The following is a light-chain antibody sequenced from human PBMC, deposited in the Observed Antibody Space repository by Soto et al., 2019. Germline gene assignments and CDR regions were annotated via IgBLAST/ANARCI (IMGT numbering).Light chain of an antibody. CDR3: QKYNDDPWT. V-gene: IGKV1-27*01. CDR2: AAS. CDR1: QAITNY. Sequence: DIQMTQSPSSLSASVGDRVSITCRASQAITNYLAWYQQKAGKPPKLLIYAASTLQSGVPSRFSGSGSGTDFSLTISSLQPEDVATYYCQKYNDDPWTFGQGNKVEIK. J-gene: IGKJ1*01.